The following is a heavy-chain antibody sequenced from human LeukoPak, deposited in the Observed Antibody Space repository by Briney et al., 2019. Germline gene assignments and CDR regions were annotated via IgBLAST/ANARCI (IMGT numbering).Heavy chain of an antibody. J-gene: IGHJ4*02. Sequence: PSETLSLTCAVYGGSFSGYYWSWIRQPPGKGLEWIGEINHSGSTNYNPSLKSRVTISVDTSKNQFSPKLSSVTAADTAVYYCARGRIIQLWTIGHPNKGYYFDYWGQGTLVTVSS. CDR3: ARGRIIQLWTIGHPNKGYYFDY. CDR2: INHSGST. D-gene: IGHD5-18*01. V-gene: IGHV4-34*01. CDR1: GGSFSGYY.